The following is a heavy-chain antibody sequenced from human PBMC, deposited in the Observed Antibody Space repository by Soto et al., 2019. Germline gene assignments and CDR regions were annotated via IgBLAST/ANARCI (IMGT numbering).Heavy chain of an antibody. CDR1: GFTFSSYA. CDR3: VKFGDIVVVPAAPYYYYGMDV. Sequence: GGSLRLSCSASGFTFSSYAMHWVRQAPGKGLEYVSAISSNGGSTYYADSVKGRFTISRDNSKNTLYLQMSSLRAEDTAVYYCVKFGDIVVVPAAPYYYYGMDVWGQGTTVTVSS. J-gene: IGHJ6*02. CDR2: ISSNGGST. V-gene: IGHV3-64D*06. D-gene: IGHD2-2*01.